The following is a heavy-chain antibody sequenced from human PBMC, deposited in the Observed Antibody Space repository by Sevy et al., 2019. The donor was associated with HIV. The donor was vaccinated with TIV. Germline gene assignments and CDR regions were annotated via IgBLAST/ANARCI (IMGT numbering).Heavy chain of an antibody. J-gene: IGHJ4*02. CDR3: AREKFRQTFNTFVAVAGRPLDY. CDR2: IIPANGKA. CDR1: GYSFDNYG. Sequence: ASVKVSCKASGYSFDNYGISWVRQAPGQGLEWMGRIIPANGKANYGQKFQGRVTVTTDTSTTSVYMELRSLRFDDTAVYYCAREKFRQTFNTFVAVAGRPLDYWGQGTLVTVSS. V-gene: IGHV1-18*01. D-gene: IGHD6-19*01.